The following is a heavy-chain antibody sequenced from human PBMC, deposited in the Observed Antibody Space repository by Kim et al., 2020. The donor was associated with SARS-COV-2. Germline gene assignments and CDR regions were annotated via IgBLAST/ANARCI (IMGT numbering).Heavy chain of an antibody. CDR2: IKSTGDGGTI. CDR3: TTDRGAYCGGACYEGY. CDR1: GFNFNKAW. V-gene: IGHV3-15*01. J-gene: IGHJ4*02. D-gene: IGHD2-21*01. Sequence: GGSLRLSCAASGFNFNKAWMSWVRQAPGKGLEWVGRIKSTGDGGTIDYAAPAKGRFTISRDDSKNTVELQMNSLKTEDTAVYYCTTDRGAYCGGACYEGYWGQGTLVAVSS.